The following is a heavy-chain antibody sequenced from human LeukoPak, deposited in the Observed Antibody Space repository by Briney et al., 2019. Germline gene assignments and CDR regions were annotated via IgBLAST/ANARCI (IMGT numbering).Heavy chain of an antibody. CDR1: GFTFSSYS. Sequence: PGGSLRLSCAASGFTFSSYSMNWVRQAPGKGLEWVSYISSSSSIIYYADSVKGRFTISRDNAKNSLYLQMNSLRAEDTAVYYCARDPLTTPGSDYWGQGTLVTVSS. CDR2: ISSSSSII. D-gene: IGHD1/OR15-1a*01. V-gene: IGHV3-48*04. J-gene: IGHJ4*02. CDR3: ARDPLTTPGSDY.